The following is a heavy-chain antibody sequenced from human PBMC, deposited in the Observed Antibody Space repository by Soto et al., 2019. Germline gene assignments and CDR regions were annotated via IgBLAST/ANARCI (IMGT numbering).Heavy chain of an antibody. CDR3: AKEAAVAGIGYFDH. Sequence: GGSLRLSCAASGFTFSSYSMNWVRQAPGKGLEWVSAIIGGGGSTYYTDSVKGRFTISRDNSKNTLYLQMNSLRAEDTAVYYCAKEAAVAGIGYFDHWGQGTLVTV. CDR1: GFTFSSYS. J-gene: IGHJ4*02. V-gene: IGHV3-23*01. D-gene: IGHD6-19*01. CDR2: IIGGGGST.